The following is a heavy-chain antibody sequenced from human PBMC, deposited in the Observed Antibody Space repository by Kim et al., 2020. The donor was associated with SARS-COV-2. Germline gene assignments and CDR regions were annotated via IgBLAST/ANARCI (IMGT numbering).Heavy chain of an antibody. V-gene: IGHV4-34*01. Sequence: SETLSLTCAVYGGSFSGYYWSWIRQPPGKGLEWIGEINHSGSTNYNPSLKSRVTISVDTSKNQFSLKLSSVTAADTAVYYCARDYKYCSSTSCRGWFDT. J-gene: IGHJ5*01. CDR2: INHSGST. CDR1: GGSFSGYY. CDR3: ARDYKYCSSTSCRGWFDT. D-gene: IGHD2-2*01.